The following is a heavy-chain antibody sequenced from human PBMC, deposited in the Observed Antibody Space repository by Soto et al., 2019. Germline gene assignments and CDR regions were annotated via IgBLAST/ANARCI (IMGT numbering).Heavy chain of an antibody. J-gene: IGHJ3*02. Sequence: SETLSLTCAVYGGSFNGYYWSWIRQPPGKGLEWIGEINHSGSTNYNPSLKSRVTISVDTSKNQFSLKLSSVTAADTAVYYCAGYLCGGDCYRPYAFDIWGQGTMVPSPQ. D-gene: IGHD2-21*02. V-gene: IGHV4-34*01. CDR3: AGYLCGGDCYRPYAFDI. CDR1: GGSFNGYY. CDR2: INHSGST.